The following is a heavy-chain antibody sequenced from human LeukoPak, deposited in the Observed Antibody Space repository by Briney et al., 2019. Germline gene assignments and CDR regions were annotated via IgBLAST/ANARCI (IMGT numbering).Heavy chain of an antibody. CDR3: AKEPDEAFCHGDCYSGPGL. CDR1: GVTFNKFG. V-gene: IGHV3-33*03. J-gene: IGHJ6*04. Sequence: PGGSLRLSCAASGVTFNKFGLHWFRQPPGKGLEWVAVVWYDGTHEYYPDSVRGRFTIARDNSNNTLSLQMNSLRAEDTAVYYCAKEPDEAFCHGDCYSGPGLWGRGTTVTVSS. D-gene: IGHD2-21*02. CDR2: VWYDGTHE.